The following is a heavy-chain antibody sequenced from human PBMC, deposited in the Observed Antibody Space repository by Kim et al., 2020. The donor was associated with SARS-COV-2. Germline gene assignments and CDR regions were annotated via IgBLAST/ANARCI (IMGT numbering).Heavy chain of an antibody. V-gene: IGHV4-34*01. D-gene: IGHD6-19*01. J-gene: IGHJ3*02. CDR3: ARATGYSSGWYRMNAFDI. Sequence: KSRVTKSEDTSKNQFSLKLSSVTAADTAVYYCARATGYSSGWYRMNAFDIWGQGTMVTVSS.